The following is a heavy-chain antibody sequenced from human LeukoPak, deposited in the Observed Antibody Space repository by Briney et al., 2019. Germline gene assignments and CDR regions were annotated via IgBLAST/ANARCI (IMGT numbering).Heavy chain of an antibody. D-gene: IGHD6-13*01. Sequence: ASVKVSCKASGYIFTTYFIHWVRQAPGQGLEWMGWINPSSGGTEYAQKFQGRVTMTGDTSISTAYMELSRLRSDDTAVYYSARDRGSSWYVDYWGQGTLVTVSS. V-gene: IGHV1-2*02. CDR3: ARDRGSSWYVDY. CDR2: INPSSGGT. J-gene: IGHJ4*02. CDR1: GYIFTTYF.